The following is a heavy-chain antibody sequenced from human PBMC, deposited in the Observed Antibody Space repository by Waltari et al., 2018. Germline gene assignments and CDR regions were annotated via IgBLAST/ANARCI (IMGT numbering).Heavy chain of an antibody. Sequence: QVQLQQWGAGLLKPSETLSLTCAVYGGSFSGYYWSWIRQPPGKGLEWIGEINHSGRTNYNPSLKSRVTISVDTSKNQFSLKLSSVTAADTAVYYCARGRYDFWSGYQYYFDYWGQGTLVTVSS. CDR3: ARGRYDFWSGYQYYFDY. CDR2: INHSGRT. V-gene: IGHV4-34*01. D-gene: IGHD3-3*01. CDR1: GGSFSGYY. J-gene: IGHJ4*02.